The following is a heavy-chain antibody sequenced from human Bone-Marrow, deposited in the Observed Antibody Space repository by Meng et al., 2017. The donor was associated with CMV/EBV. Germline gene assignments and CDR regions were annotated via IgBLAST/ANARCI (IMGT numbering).Heavy chain of an antibody. CDR1: GDSVSSISPA. Sequence: SQTPSLTCAISGDSVSSISPAWNWIRQSPSRGLEWLGRTYYRSKWYNDYAVSAKSRITINPDTSRNQFSLQLNSVTPEDTAVYYCARDLGCSSTSCYLIGVDAFDIWGQGPMVTVSS. V-gene: IGHV6-1*01. CDR3: ARDLGCSSTSCYLIGVDAFDI. J-gene: IGHJ3*02. CDR2: TYYRSKWYN. D-gene: IGHD2-2*01.